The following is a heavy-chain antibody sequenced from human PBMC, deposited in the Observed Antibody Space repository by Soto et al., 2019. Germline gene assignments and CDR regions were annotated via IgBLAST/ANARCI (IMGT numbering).Heavy chain of an antibody. J-gene: IGHJ5*02. V-gene: IGHV3-30-3*01. CDR3: ARPGGGYCISTSCYTSGP. D-gene: IGHD2-2*02. Sequence: QVQLVESGGGVVQPGRSLRLSCAASGFTFSSYAMHWVRQAPGKGLEWVAVISYDGSNKYYADSVKGRFTISRDNSKNTLYLPMNSLRAEDTAVYYCARPGGGYCISTSCYTSGPWGQGTLVTVSS. CDR1: GFTFSSYA. CDR2: ISYDGSNK.